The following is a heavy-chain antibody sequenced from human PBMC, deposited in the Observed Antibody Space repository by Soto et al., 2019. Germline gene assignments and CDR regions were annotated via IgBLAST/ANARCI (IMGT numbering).Heavy chain of an antibody. V-gene: IGHV2-5*02. J-gene: IGHJ4*02. CDR2: IYWDDDK. Sequence: QITLKESGPTLVKPTQTLTLTCAFSGFSLSTSGVGVGWIRQPPGKALEWLALIYWDDDKRYSPSLKSRLTITKDTSKNQVVLTMTNMDPVDTATHYCAHRIVGATWVDDWGQGTLVTVSS. CDR1: GFSLSTSGVG. D-gene: IGHD1-26*01. CDR3: AHRIVGATWVDD.